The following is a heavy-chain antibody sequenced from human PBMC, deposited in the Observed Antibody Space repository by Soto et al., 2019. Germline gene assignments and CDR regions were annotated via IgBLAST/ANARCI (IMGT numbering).Heavy chain of an antibody. Sequence: QVQLQESGPGLVRPSGTVSLTCAVSGLSISSGDWWRWVRQPPGKGLEWIGEIHHSGSANYNPSLKCRVTLSVVPSKDLFSLTLISVTAADTAFYYCARDQGSHPGDWGQGTLVSVSS. J-gene: IGHJ4*02. CDR1: GLSISSGDW. CDR3: ARDQGSHPGD. CDR2: IHHSGSA. D-gene: IGHD6-13*01. V-gene: IGHV4-4*02.